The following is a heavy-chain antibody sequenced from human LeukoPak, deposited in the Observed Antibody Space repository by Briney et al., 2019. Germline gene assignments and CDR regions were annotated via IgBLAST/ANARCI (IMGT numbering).Heavy chain of an antibody. CDR1: GFTVSSNY. CDR3: ARDETGDDSSRYYKGDYYHYGMDV. D-gene: IGHD3-22*01. Sequence: GGSLRLSCAASGFTVSSNYLSWVRQAPGKGLEWVSVIYSGGSTYYADSVKGRFTISRDNSKNTLYLQMNSLRAEDTAVYYCARDETGDDSSRYYKGDYYHYGMDVWGQGTTVTVSS. CDR2: IYSGGST. J-gene: IGHJ6*02. V-gene: IGHV3-66*01.